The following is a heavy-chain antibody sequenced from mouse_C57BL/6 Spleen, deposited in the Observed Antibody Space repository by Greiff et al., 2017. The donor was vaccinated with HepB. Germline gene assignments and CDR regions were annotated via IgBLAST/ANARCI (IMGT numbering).Heavy chain of an antibody. CDR3: ARSALYYGKGWFAY. V-gene: IGHV7-3*01. Sequence: EVMLVESGGGLVQPGGSLSLSCAASGFTFTDYYMSWVRQPPGKALEWLGFIRNKANGYTTEYSASVKGRFTISRDNSQSILYLQMNALRAEDSATYYCARSALYYGKGWFAYWGQGTLVTVSA. J-gene: IGHJ3*01. CDR1: GFTFTDYY. CDR2: IRNKANGYTT. D-gene: IGHD2-1*01.